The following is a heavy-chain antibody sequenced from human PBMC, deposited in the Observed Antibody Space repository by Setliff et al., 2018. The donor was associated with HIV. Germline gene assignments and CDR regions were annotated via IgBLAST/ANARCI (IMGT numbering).Heavy chain of an antibody. D-gene: IGHD6-13*01. CDR1: GFTFSSYA. J-gene: IGHJ6*02. V-gene: IGHV3-23*01. Sequence: GGSLRLSCAASGFTFSSYAMSWVRQAPGKGLEWVSAISGSGGSTYYADSVKGRFTISRDNSKNTLYLQMSSLRPEDTAVYYCARDCRVGWVFTYGMDVWGQGTLVTVSS. CDR2: ISGSGGST. CDR3: ARDCRVGWVFTYGMDV.